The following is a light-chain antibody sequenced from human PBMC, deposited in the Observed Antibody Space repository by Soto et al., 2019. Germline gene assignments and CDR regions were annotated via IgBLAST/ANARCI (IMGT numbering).Light chain of an antibody. V-gene: IGLV2-18*02. J-gene: IGLJ3*02. Sequence: QSALTQPPSVSGSPGQSVTISCTGTSSDVGSYNRVSWYQQPPGTAPKLMIYEVTTRPSGVPNRFSASKSGNTASLTISGLQAEDEADYYCTSYTSSRTWVFGGGTQLTVL. CDR3: TSYTSSRTWV. CDR1: SSDVGSYNR. CDR2: EVT.